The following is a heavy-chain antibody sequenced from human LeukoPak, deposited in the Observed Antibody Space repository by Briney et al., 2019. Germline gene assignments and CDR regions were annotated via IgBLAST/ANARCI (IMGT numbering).Heavy chain of an antibody. CDR2: IYSGGST. CDR3: ARNWFDP. V-gene: IGHV3-53*05. Sequence: GSLRLSCAASGFPVKSDYMSWVRQAPGKGLEWVSVIYSGGSTYYADSVKGRFTISRDKSKNTVYLQMNSLRFEDTAMYYCARNWFDPWGQGTLVTVSS. CDR1: GFPVKSDY. J-gene: IGHJ5*02.